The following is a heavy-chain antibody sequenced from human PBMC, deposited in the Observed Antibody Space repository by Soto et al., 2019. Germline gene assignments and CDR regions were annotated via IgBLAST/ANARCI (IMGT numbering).Heavy chain of an antibody. CDR2: IRSKVNSYAT. Sequence: EVQLVESGGGLVQPGGSLKLSCAASGFTFSGSAMHWVRQASGKGLEWVGRIRSKVNSYATAYAASVKGRCTISRDDSKNTAYLQMNSLKTEDTAMYYCTSGNSGVYWGQGTLVTVSS. CDR1: GFTFSGSA. J-gene: IGHJ4*02. CDR3: TSGNSGVY. D-gene: IGHD2-21*01. V-gene: IGHV3-73*02.